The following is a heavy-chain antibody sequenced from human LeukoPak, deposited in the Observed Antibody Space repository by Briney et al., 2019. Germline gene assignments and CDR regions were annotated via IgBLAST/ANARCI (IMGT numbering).Heavy chain of an antibody. Sequence: GGSLRLSCAASGFTFSSYAMTWVRQAPGKGLEWVSGISGSGGSTYYADSVKGRFTISRDNSKNTLYLQMNSLRAEDTAVYHCEKRMVEGSYYLSWYFDYWGQGTLVTVSS. CDR3: EKRMVEGSYYLSWYFDY. D-gene: IGHD1-26*01. CDR1: GFTFSSYA. J-gene: IGHJ4*02. V-gene: IGHV3-23*01. CDR2: ISGSGGST.